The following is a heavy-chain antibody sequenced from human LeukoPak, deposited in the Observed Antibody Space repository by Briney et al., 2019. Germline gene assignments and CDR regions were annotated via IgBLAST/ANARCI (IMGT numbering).Heavy chain of an antibody. CDR2: INHSGST. D-gene: IGHD2-2*01. J-gene: IGHJ5*02. CDR3: ASMEYQLATFDP. Sequence: SETLSLTCTVSGASVSSNSYHWSWIRQPPGKGLEWIGEINHSGSTNYNPSLKSRVTISVDTSKNQFSLKLSSVTAADTAVYYCASMEYQLATFDPWGQGTLVTVSS. CDR1: GASVSSNSYH. V-gene: IGHV4-39*07.